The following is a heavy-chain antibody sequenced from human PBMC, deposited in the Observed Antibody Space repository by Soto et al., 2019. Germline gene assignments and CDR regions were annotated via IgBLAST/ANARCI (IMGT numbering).Heavy chain of an antibody. CDR3: ARDGVSGDWFDP. Sequence: SETLSLTCTVSGGSISSGGYYWSWIRQHPGKGLEWIGYIYYSGSTYYNPSLKSRVTISVDTSKNQFSLKLSSVTAADTAVYYCARDGVSGDWFDPWGQGTLVTVSS. D-gene: IGHD3-3*01. CDR2: IYYSGST. J-gene: IGHJ5*02. CDR1: GGSISSGGYY. V-gene: IGHV4-31*03.